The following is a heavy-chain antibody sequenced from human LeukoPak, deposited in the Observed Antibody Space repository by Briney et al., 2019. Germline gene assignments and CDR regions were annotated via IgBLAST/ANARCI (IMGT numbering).Heavy chain of an antibody. D-gene: IGHD2-15*01. Sequence: SETLSLTCTVSRGSISSGNYYWSWIRQPAGKGLEWIGRFHTRGSTNYNPSLKSRVIISVDTSKNQFSLKLNSVTAADTAVYYCARGPLLSPHMDVWGKGTTVTISS. CDR1: RGSISSGNYY. V-gene: IGHV4-61*02. J-gene: IGHJ6*03. CDR2: FHTRGST. CDR3: ARGPLLSPHMDV.